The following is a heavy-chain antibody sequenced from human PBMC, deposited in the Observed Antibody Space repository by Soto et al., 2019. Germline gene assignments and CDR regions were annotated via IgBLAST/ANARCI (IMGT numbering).Heavy chain of an antibody. CDR3: TGGSNSVY. Sequence: EVQLLESGGGLVQPGGSLRLSCAASGFTFNSYAMSWVRQAPGKGLEWVSHIGANGDRIYYADSVKGRFTISRDTSKNTLYLPMTGLRADDTAVYYCTGGSNSVYWGQGTLVTVSS. J-gene: IGHJ4*02. CDR2: IGANGDRI. V-gene: IGHV3-23*01. D-gene: IGHD1-26*01. CDR1: GFTFNSYA.